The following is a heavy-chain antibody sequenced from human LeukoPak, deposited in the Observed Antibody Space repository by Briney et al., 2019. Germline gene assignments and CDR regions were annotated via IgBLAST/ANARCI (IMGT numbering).Heavy chain of an antibody. CDR2: IWYDGSNK. J-gene: IGHJ4*02. D-gene: IGHD3-22*01. V-gene: IGHV3-30*02. Sequence: GGSLRLSCAASGFTLSSYGMHWVRQAPGKGLGWVAVIWYDGSNKYYADSVKGRFTISRDNSKNTLYLQMNSLRAEDTAVYYCADDSSGPFDYWGQGTLVTVSS. CDR1: GFTLSSYG. CDR3: ADDSSGPFDY.